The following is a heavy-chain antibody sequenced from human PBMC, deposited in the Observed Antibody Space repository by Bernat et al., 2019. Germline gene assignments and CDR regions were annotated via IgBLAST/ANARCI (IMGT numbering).Heavy chain of an antibody. Sequence: QVQLVQSGAEVKKPGASVKVSCKASGYTFTSYGISWVRQAPGQGLEWMGWISAYNGNTNYAQKLQGRVTMTTDTSTSTAYMELRSLRSDDTAVYYCAGWGPRSSGWYWSLDAFDIWGQGTMVTVSS. D-gene: IGHD6-19*01. CDR3: AGWGPRSSGWYWSLDAFDI. CDR2: ISAYNGNT. J-gene: IGHJ3*02. CDR1: GYTFTSYG. V-gene: IGHV1-18*04.